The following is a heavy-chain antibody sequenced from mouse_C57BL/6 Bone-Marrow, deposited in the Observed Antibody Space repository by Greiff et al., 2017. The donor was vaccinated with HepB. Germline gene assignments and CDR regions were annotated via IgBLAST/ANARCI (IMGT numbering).Heavy chain of an antibody. CDR1: GYAFSSYW. CDR2: IYPGDGDT. J-gene: IGHJ3*01. D-gene: IGHD2-1*01. V-gene: IGHV1-82*01. CDR3: ARNGNYWFAY. Sequence: QVQLKQSGPELVKPGASVKISCKASGYAFSSYWMNWVKQRPGKGLEWIGRIYPGDGDTNYNGKFKGKATLTADKSSSPAYMQSSSLTSEDSAVYFGARNGNYWFAYWGQGTLVTVSA.